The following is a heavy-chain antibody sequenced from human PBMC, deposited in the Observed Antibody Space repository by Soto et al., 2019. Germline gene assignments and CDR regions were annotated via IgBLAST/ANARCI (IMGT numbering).Heavy chain of an antibody. CDR1: GYTFTNFG. D-gene: IGHD3-16*01. J-gene: IGHJ4*02. CDR3: ARGGTPIDD. CDR2: ISAYNGNT. V-gene: IGHV1-18*01. Sequence: QVQLVQSGAEVKKPGASVKVSCKASGYTFTNFGISWVRQAPGQGLEWMGWISAYNGNTNYAQKFQGRVTITTDTSTSTAYMEVRGLRFGDTAVYYCARGGTPIDDGGQGTLVTVSS.